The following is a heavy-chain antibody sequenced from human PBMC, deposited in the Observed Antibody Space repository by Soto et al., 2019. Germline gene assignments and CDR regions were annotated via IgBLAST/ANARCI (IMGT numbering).Heavy chain of an antibody. J-gene: IGHJ5*02. CDR3: AATYCGGDCYSNWFDP. CDR2: IIPIFGTA. V-gene: IGHV1-69*13. Sequence: QVQLVQSGAEVKKPGASVKVSCKASGYTFTSYAISWVRQAPGQGLEWMGGIIPIFGTANYAQKFQGRVTITADKSTSTAYMELSSLRSEDTAVYYCAATYCGGDCYSNWFDPWGQGTLVTVSS. D-gene: IGHD2-21*02. CDR1: GYTFTSYA.